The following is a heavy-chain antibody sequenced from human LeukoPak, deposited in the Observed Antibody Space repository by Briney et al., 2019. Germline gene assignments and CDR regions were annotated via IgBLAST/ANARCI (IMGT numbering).Heavy chain of an antibody. Sequence: KTGGSLRLSCAASGFTFSDYYMSWIRQAPGKGLEWVSYISGSGSTIYYADSVKGRLTISRDNAKNSLYLQMNSLRAEDTAVYYCARVWELLCADYWGQGTLVTVSS. J-gene: IGHJ4*02. V-gene: IGHV3-11*04. CDR1: GFTFSDYY. CDR2: ISGSGSTI. CDR3: ARVWELLCADY. D-gene: IGHD1-26*01.